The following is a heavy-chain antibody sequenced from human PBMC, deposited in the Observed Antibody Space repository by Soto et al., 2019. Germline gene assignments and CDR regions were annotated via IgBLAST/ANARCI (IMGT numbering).Heavy chain of an antibody. D-gene: IGHD3-22*01. Sequence: GGSLRLSCAASGFTFSSYGMNWVRQAPGKELEWVSYISNSTIYYADSVKGRFTISRDNAKNSLYLQMNSLRAEDTAVYYCAREGDSSGWYNWFDPWGQGTLVTVSS. J-gene: IGHJ5*02. CDR1: GFTFSSYG. CDR3: AREGDSSGWYNWFDP. V-gene: IGHV3-48*01. CDR2: ISNSTI.